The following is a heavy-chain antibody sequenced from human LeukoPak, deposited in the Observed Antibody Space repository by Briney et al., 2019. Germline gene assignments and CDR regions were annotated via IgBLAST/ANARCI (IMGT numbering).Heavy chain of an antibody. CDR3: AKDERNWNYNLASQTYD. CDR1: GFTVSSNY. J-gene: IGHJ4*02. CDR2: ISGSGVST. Sequence: GGSLRLSCAASGFTVSSNYMSWVRQAPGKGLEWVSAISGSGVSTYYADSVKGRFTVSRDNSKNTLYLQMSSLRAEDTAVYYCAKDERNWNYNLASQTYDWGQGTLVTVSS. V-gene: IGHV3-23*01. D-gene: IGHD1-7*01.